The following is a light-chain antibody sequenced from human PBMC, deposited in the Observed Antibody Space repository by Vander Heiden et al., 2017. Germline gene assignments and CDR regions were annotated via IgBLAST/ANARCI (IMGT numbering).Light chain of an antibody. CDR2: QDS. CDR1: KLGDKY. CDR3: QAWDSSIVV. Sequence: SYELTPPPSVSVSPGQTASITCSGDKLGDKYACWYQQKPGQSPVLVIYQDSKRPSGITERFSGSNSGNTATLTISGTQAMDEADYYCQAWDSSIVVFGGGTKLTVL. V-gene: IGLV3-1*01. J-gene: IGLJ2*01.